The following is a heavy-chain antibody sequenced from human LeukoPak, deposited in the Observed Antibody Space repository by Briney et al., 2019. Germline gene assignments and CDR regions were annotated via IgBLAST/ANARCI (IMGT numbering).Heavy chain of an antibody. Sequence: GGSLRLSCAASGFTFSSYWMHWVRQAPGKGLVWVSHINSGGSSTTYADSVKGRFTISRDNARDTLYLQMNSLRAEDTAVYYCARSFFDSSSWYGGDYWGQGTLVTVSS. CDR1: GFTFSSYW. D-gene: IGHD6-13*01. CDR2: INSGGSST. J-gene: IGHJ4*02. V-gene: IGHV3-74*01. CDR3: ARSFFDSSSWYGGDY.